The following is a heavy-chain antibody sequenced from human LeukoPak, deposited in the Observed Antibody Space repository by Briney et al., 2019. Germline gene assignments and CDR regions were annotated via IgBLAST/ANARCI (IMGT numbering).Heavy chain of an antibody. V-gene: IGHV1-46*01. CDR3: ARIIHYDFWSGYSRYYFDY. CDR2: INPSGGST. D-gene: IGHD3-3*01. J-gene: IGHJ4*02. Sequence: ASVKVSCKASGYTFTSYYMHWVRQAPGQGLEWMGIINPSGGSTSYAQKFQGRVTMTRNTSISTAYMELSSLRSEDTAVYYCARIIHYDFWSGYSRYYFDYWGQGTLVTVSS. CDR1: GYTFTSYY.